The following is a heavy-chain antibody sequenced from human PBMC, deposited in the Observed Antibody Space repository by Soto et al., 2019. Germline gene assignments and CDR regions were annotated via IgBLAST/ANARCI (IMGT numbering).Heavy chain of an antibody. D-gene: IGHD3-3*01. J-gene: IGHJ3*02. CDR1: GYTFTSYD. CDR2: MNPNSGNT. CDR3: ARTTYYDFWSGISAPTAFDI. Sequence: QVQLVQSGAEVKKPGASVKVSCKASGYTFTSYDINWVRQATGQGLEWMGWMNPNSGNTGYAQKFQGRVTMTRNTSISTASMELSSLRSKDTAVYYCARTTYYDFWSGISAPTAFDIWGQGTMVTVSS. V-gene: IGHV1-8*01.